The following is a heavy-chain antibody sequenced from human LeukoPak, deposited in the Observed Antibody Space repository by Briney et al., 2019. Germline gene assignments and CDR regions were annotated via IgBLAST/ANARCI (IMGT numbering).Heavy chain of an antibody. CDR2: ISSSSSYI. D-gene: IGHD2-15*01. J-gene: IGHJ3*02. Sequence: GGSLRLSCAAPGFTFSSYSMNWVRQAPGKGLEWVSSISSSSSYIYYADSVKGRFTISRDNAKSSLYLQMNSLRAEDTAVYYCARDGRYCSGGSCYSSAFDIWGQGTMATVSS. V-gene: IGHV3-21*01. CDR1: GFTFSSYS. CDR3: ARDGRYCSGGSCYSSAFDI.